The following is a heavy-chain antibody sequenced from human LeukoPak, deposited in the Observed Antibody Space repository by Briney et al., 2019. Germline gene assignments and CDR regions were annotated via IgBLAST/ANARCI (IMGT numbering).Heavy chain of an antibody. CDR1: GGTFSSFA. D-gene: IGHD4-11*01. V-gene: IGHV1-69*05. J-gene: IGHJ4*02. Sequence: SVKVSCKASGGTFSSFAINWVRQAPGQGLEWMGGIIPIFGTANYAQKFQGRVTITTDESTSTAYMELSSLRSEDTAVYYCARDDYSNYGALDYWGQGTLVTVSS. CDR2: IIPIFGTA. CDR3: ARDDYSNYGALDY.